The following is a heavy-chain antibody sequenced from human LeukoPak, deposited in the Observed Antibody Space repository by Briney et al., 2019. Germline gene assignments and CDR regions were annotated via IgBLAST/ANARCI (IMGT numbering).Heavy chain of an antibody. CDR1: GGSISSGSCY. CDR2: IYTSGST. V-gene: IGHV4-61*02. Sequence: PSETLSLTCTVSGGSISSGSCYWSWIRQPAGKGLGWIGRIYTSGSTNYNPSLKSRVTISVDTSKNQFSLKLSSVTAAYTAVYYCARDSGFWLITPYDIWGQGTMVTVSS. CDR3: ARDSGFWLITPYDI. J-gene: IGHJ3*02. D-gene: IGHD3-16*01.